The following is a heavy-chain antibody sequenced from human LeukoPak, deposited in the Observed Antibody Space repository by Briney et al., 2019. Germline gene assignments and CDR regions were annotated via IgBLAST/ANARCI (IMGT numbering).Heavy chain of an antibody. V-gene: IGHV1-18*01. CDR3: ASLKNYYDSSGYLVTDAFDI. D-gene: IGHD3-22*01. J-gene: IGHJ3*02. CDR2: ISGYNGNT. CDR1: GYTFTTYN. Sequence: GASVKVSCKASGYTFTTYNINWVRQAPGQGLEWMGWISGYNGNTNYAQKLQGRVTMTTDASTSTAYMEPRSLKSDDKAVYYCASLKNYYDSSGYLVTDAFDIWGQGTMVTVSS.